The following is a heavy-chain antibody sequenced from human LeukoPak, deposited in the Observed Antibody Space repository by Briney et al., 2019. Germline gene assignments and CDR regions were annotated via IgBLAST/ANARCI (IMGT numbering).Heavy chain of an antibody. J-gene: IGHJ4*02. Sequence: ASVKVSCKASGYTFTNYDINWVRQATGQGLEWMGWMNPNSGNTGYAQKFQGRVTMTRNTSISTAYMELSSLRSEDTAVYFCAREGLGDTSDYWGQRTLVTVSS. D-gene: IGHD3-10*01. CDR2: MNPNSGNT. CDR3: AREGLGDTSDY. V-gene: IGHV1-8*01. CDR1: GYTFTNYD.